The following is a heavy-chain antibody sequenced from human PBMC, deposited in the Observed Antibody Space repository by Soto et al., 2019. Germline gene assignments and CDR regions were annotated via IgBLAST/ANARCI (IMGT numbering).Heavy chain of an antibody. CDR1: GYTFTSYY. J-gene: IGHJ4*02. Sequence: QVQLVQSGAEVKKPEASVKVSCKASGYTFTSYYMHWERQAPGQGLEWMGIINPSGGSTSYAQKFQGRVTMTRDTSTSTVYMELSSLRSEDTAVYYCARDARGIAVVDYWGQGTLVTVSS. D-gene: IGHD6-19*01. V-gene: IGHV1-46*03. CDR2: INPSGGST. CDR3: ARDARGIAVVDY.